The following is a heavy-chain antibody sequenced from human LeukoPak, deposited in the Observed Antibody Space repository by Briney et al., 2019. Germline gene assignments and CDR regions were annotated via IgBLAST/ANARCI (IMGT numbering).Heavy chain of an antibody. CDR3: VKDQRGYEFYFDY. CDR2: ISSNGGST. CDR1: GFTFSNYA. Sequence: PGGSLRLSCAASGFTFSNYAMHWVRQAPGKGLEYVSAISSNGGSTYYADSVKGRFTTSRDNSNITLYLQMSSLRAEDTAVYYCVKDQRGYEFYFDYWGQGTLVTVSS. J-gene: IGHJ4*02. D-gene: IGHD5-12*01. V-gene: IGHV3-64D*08.